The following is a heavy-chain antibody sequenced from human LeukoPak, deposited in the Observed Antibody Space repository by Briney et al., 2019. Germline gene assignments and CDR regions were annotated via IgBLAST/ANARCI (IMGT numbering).Heavy chain of an antibody. CDR3: AKGYNYAYEY. Sequence: HPGGSLRLSCAASGLTVSSSYMSWVRQAPGKGLEWVSLIYSGGSTYYAASVKGRFTISRDNSKNTLYLQMNSLRPEDTAVYYCAKGYNYAYEYWGQGTLVTVSS. D-gene: IGHD5-18*01. CDR1: GLTVSSSY. J-gene: IGHJ4*02. V-gene: IGHV3-53*01. CDR2: IYSGGST.